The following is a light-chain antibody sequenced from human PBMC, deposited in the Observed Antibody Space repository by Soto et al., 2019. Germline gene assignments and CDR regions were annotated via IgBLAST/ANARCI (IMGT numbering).Light chain of an antibody. J-gene: IGKJ4*01. CDR1: QDINKW. V-gene: IGKV1-12*01. CDR3: KQGKSFPLT. Sequence: DIQMTQSPSSVSASVGDRVTITCRASQDINKWLAWYQQKPGLAPNLVIYTASRLHGGGPSRFSGSASGTDFTLTISSLQPEDVATYYCKQGKSFPLTVGGGNKVDIK. CDR2: TAS.